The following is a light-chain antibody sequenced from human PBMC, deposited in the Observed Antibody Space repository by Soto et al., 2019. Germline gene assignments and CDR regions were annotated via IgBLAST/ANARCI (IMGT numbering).Light chain of an antibody. CDR2: GAS. CDR3: QQYDNWPRT. CDR1: QSMRSN. Sequence: EMVMTQSPATLSLSPGERATLSCRASQSMRSNLAWYQQKPGQAPRLLIYGASTRATGIPARISGSGSGTEFTLTITSLQSEDFAVYYCQQYDNWPRTFGQGTKVDIK. J-gene: IGKJ1*01. V-gene: IGKV3-15*01.